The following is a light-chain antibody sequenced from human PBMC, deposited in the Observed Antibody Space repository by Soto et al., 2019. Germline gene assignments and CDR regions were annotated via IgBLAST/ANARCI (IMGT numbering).Light chain of an antibody. V-gene: IGLV1-47*01. J-gene: IGLJ2*01. CDR2: RAS. CDR1: SSNIGSNY. Sequence: QSVLTQPPSASETPGQRVTISCSGSSSNIGSNYVYWYQQVPGTAPRLLMYRASQRPSGVPDRFSGSKSGTSASLAISGLRSEDEADYYCAAWDDTLNGLVFGGGTKLTVL. CDR3: AAWDDTLNGLV.